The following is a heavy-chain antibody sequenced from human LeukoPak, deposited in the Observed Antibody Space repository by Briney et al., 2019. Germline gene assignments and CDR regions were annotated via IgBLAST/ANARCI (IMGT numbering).Heavy chain of an antibody. V-gene: IGHV3-7*01. CDR2: IKQDGSEK. CDR3: ARAQDYYGSSGYYFGDAFDI. D-gene: IGHD3-22*01. Sequence: GGSLRLSCAASGFTFSSYWMSWVRQAPGKGLEWVANIKQDGSEKYYVDSVKGRFTISRDNAKNSLYLQMNSLRAEDTAVYYCARAQDYYGSSGYYFGDAFDIWGQGTMVTVSS. J-gene: IGHJ3*02. CDR1: GFTFSSYW.